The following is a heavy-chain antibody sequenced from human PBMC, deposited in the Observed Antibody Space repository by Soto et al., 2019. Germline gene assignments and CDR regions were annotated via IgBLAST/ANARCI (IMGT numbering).Heavy chain of an antibody. CDR2: IVAGNGNT. V-gene: IGHV1-58*01. D-gene: IGHD3-22*01. J-gene: IGHJ6*02. CDR1: GFTFSNSV. Sequence: ASVKVSCKASGFTFSNSVVQWVRQARGQRLEWIGWIVAGNGNTNYAQKFQERVTITRDMSTGTAYMELSTLRSEDTAVYYCAAEVLRNYDSGDYYVPYYYYGMDVWGQGTTVTVSS. CDR3: AAEVLRNYDSGDYYVPYYYYGMDV.